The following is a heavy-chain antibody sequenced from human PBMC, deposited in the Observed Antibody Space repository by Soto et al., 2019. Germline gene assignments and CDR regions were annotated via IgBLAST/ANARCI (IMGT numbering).Heavy chain of an antibody. D-gene: IGHD3-22*01. Sequence: GGSLRLSCAASGFTFSYYYMSWIRQAPRKGLEWVSYISSSSSYTNYADSVKGRFTISRDNAKNSLYLQMNSLRAEDTAVYYCARGRARXTMIVVVNDYYYYGMDVWGQGTTVTVSS. V-gene: IGHV3-11*06. CDR2: ISSSSSYT. CDR1: GFTFSYYY. CDR3: ARGRARXTMIVVVNDYYYYGMDV. J-gene: IGHJ6*02.